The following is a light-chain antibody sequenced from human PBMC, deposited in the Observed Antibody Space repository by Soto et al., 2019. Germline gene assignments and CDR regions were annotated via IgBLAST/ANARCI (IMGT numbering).Light chain of an antibody. V-gene: IGLV1-40*01. CDR1: SSNIGAGYD. CDR3: QSYASGLSGSV. CDR2: TNG. Sequence: QSALTQPPSVSGAPGQRVTISCTGTSSNIGAGYDVNWYQHLPGAAPKLLIYTNGNRPSGVPDRFSGSKSGTSASLAITGLQAEDEADYYCQSYASGLSGSVFGGGTKVTVL. J-gene: IGLJ3*02.